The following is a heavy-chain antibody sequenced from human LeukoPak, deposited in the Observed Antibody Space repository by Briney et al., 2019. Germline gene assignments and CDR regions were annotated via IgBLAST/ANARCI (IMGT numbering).Heavy chain of an antibody. CDR1: GGSISTYY. CDR3: ARAVEWPKRFDY. Sequence: SETLSLTCSVSGGSISTYYWSWIRQPPGKGLEWIGYIYYSGSTSYNPSLKSRVTISVDTSKNQFSLKLSSVTAADTAVYYCARAVEWPKRFDYWGQGALVTVSS. V-gene: IGHV4-59*01. J-gene: IGHJ4*02. D-gene: IGHD3-3*01. CDR2: IYYSGST.